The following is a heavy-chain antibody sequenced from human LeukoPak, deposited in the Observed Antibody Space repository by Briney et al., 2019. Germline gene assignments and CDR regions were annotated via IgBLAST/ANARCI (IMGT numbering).Heavy chain of an antibody. CDR1: GFTFDDYA. CDR2: ISWNSGSI. V-gene: IGHV3-9*01. Sequence: PGGSLRPSCAASGFTFDDYAMHWVRQAPGKGLEWVSGISWNSGSIGYADSVKGRFTISRDNAKNSLYLQMNSLRAEDTALYYCAKAHYYDSSGYTNYFDYWGQGTLVTVSS. CDR3: AKAHYYDSSGYTNYFDY. D-gene: IGHD3-22*01. J-gene: IGHJ4*02.